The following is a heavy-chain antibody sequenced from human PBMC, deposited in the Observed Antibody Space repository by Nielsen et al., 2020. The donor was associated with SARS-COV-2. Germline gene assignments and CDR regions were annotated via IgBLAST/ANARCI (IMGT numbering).Heavy chain of an antibody. D-gene: IGHD6-6*01. CDR1: GYTLTELS. J-gene: IGHJ6*02. Sequence: SCKVSGYTLTELSMHWVRQAPGKGLEWVAVIWYDGSNKYYADSVKGRFAISRDNSKNTLYLQMNSLRAEDTAVYYCARDWAARGGYYYGMDVWGQGTTVTVSS. CDR3: ARDWAARGGYYYGMDV. V-gene: IGHV3-33*01. CDR2: IWYDGSNK.